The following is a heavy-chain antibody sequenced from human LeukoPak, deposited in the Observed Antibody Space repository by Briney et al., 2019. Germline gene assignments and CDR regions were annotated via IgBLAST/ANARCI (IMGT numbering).Heavy chain of an antibody. CDR3: ASMRTAMAENDY. V-gene: IGHV4-34*01. J-gene: IGHJ4*01. CDR2: INHSGST. D-gene: IGHD5-18*01. Sequence: PSETLSLTCAVYGGSFSGYYWSWIRQPPGKGLEWIGEINHSGSTNYNPSLKSRVTISVDTSKNQFSLKLSSVTAADTAVYYCASMRTAMAENDYWGQGTLVTVSS. CDR1: GGSFSGYY.